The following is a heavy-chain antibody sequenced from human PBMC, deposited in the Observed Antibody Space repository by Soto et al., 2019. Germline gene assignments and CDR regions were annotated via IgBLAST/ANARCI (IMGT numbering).Heavy chain of an antibody. V-gene: IGHV3-30-3*01. CDR3: ARASDPYSSGWLFDY. CDR1: GFTFSSYA. D-gene: IGHD6-19*01. CDR2: ISFDGSNK. Sequence: GGSLRLSCAASGFTFSSYAMHWVRQAPGKGLEWVAVISFDGSNKYYADSVKGRFTISRDNSKNTLYLQMNSLGAEDTAVYYCARASDPYSSGWLFDYWGQGTLVTVSS. J-gene: IGHJ4*02.